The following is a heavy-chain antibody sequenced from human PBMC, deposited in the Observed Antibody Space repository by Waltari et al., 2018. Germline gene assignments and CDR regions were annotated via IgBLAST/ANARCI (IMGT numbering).Heavy chain of an antibody. J-gene: IGHJ6*03. Sequence: QVQLQESGPGLVKPSQTLSLTCTVSGGSISSGGYYWSWIRQHPGKGLEWIGYIYYSGSTYYNPSLKSRVTISLDTSKNQFSLKLSSVTAADTAVYYCARQPRDYYYYYMDVWGKGTTVTVSS. CDR3: ARQPRDYYYYYMDV. CDR2: IYYSGST. V-gene: IGHV4-31*03. CDR1: GGSISSGGYY.